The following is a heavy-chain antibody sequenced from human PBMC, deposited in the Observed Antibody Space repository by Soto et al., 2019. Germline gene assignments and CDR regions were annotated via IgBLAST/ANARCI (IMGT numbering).Heavy chain of an antibody. CDR3: ARSKKVTFWGVLLSRLAV. Sequence: GESLKISCKGSGYSVTSYWISWVRQVPGKGLEWMGRIDPSDSYTNYSPSFQGHVTISADKSISTAYLQWSSLKASDTAMYYCARSKKVTFWGVLLSRLAVWGQGSTVTV. D-gene: IGHD3-16*01. CDR2: IDPSDSYT. CDR1: GYSVTSYW. V-gene: IGHV5-10-1*01. J-gene: IGHJ6*02.